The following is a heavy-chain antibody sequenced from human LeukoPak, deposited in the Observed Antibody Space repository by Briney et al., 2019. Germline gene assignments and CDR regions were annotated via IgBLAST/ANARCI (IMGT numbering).Heavy chain of an antibody. V-gene: IGHV1-69*13. J-gene: IGHJ6*02. CDR1: GGTFSSYA. CDR3: ASGDSSGYYSRGRPLGMDV. D-gene: IGHD3-22*01. Sequence: EASVKVSFTASGGTFSSYAISWVRQAPGQGLEWMGGIIPIFGTANYAQKFQGRVTITADESTSTAYMELSSLRSEDTAVYYCASGDSSGYYSRGRPLGMDVWGQGTTVTVSS. CDR2: IIPIFGTA.